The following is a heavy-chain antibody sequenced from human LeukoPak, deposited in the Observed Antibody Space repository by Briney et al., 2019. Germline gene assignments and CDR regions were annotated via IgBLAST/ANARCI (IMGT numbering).Heavy chain of an antibody. Sequence: ASVKLSCKASGYTFTGYYMHWVRQAPGQGLEWMGIIHPTGGSTSYAQKFQGRVTMTRDTSTNTVYMELSSLRSDDTAVYYCARDLGLLSDYWGQGTLVTVSS. CDR2: IHPTGGST. D-gene: IGHD2-15*01. J-gene: IGHJ4*02. CDR1: GYTFTGYY. V-gene: IGHV1-46*01. CDR3: ARDLGLLSDY.